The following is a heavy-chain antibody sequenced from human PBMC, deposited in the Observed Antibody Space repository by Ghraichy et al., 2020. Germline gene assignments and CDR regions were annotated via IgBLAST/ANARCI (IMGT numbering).Heavy chain of an antibody. J-gene: IGHJ6*02. Sequence: SVKVSCKASGGTFSSYAISWVRQAPGQGLEWMGGIIPIFGTANYAQKFQGRVTITADESTSTAYMELSSLRSEDTAVYYCARERLYCTNGVCYHYYYYGMDVWGQGTTVTVSS. CDR2: IIPIFGTA. D-gene: IGHD2-8*01. CDR3: ARERLYCTNGVCYHYYYYGMDV. V-gene: IGHV1-69*13. CDR1: GGTFSSYA.